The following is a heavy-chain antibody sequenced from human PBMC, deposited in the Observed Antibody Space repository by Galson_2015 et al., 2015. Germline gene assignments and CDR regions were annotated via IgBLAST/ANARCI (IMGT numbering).Heavy chain of an antibody. V-gene: IGHV3-33*01. D-gene: IGHD3-16*01. CDR3: ARDLVGDL. Sequence: ASHKYYADSVQGRFTISKDNSTNTLSLQMNSLRTEDTAVYYCARDLVGDLWGQGTLVIVSS. J-gene: IGHJ4*02. CDR2: ASHK.